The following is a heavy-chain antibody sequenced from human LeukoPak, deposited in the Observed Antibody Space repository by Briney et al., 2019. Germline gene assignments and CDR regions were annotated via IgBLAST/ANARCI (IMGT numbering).Heavy chain of an antibody. CDR3: AKGALRFLEWLFQGDY. J-gene: IGHJ4*02. CDR2: ISYDGSNK. CDR1: GFTFSSYG. D-gene: IGHD3-3*01. V-gene: IGHV3-30*18. Sequence: GGSLRLSCAASGFTFSSYGMHWVRQAPGKGLERVAVISYDGSNKYYADSVKGRFTISRDNSKNTLYLQMNSLRAEDTAVYYCAKGALRFLEWLFQGDYWGQGTLVTVSS.